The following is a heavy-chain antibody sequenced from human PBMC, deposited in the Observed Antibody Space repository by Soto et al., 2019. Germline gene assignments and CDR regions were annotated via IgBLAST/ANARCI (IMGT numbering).Heavy chain of an antibody. Sequence: GGSLRLSCAASGFTVSSNYMSWVRQAPGKGLEWVSVIYSGGSTYYADSVKGRFTISRDNSKNTLYLQMNSLRAEDTAVYYCARPRFLEWLLHPAGFDYWGQGTLVTVSS. CDR1: GFTVSSNY. V-gene: IGHV3-66*04. CDR2: IYSGGST. J-gene: IGHJ4*02. CDR3: ARPRFLEWLLHPAGFDY. D-gene: IGHD3-3*01.